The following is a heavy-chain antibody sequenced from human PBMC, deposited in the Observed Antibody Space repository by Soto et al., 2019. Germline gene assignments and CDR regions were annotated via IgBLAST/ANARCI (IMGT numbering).Heavy chain of an antibody. V-gene: IGHV3-74*01. CDR1: GFTFSSYW. D-gene: IGHD3-3*01. J-gene: IGHJ6*02. Sequence: GGSLRLSCAASGFTFSSYWMHWVRQAPGKGLVWVSRINSDGSSTSYADSVKGRFTISRDNAKNTLYLQMNSLRAEDTAVYYCARDELRGNYDFWSGYYTGIIAPYYYGMDVWGQGTTVTVSS. CDR3: ARDELRGNYDFWSGYYTGIIAPYYYGMDV. CDR2: INSDGSST.